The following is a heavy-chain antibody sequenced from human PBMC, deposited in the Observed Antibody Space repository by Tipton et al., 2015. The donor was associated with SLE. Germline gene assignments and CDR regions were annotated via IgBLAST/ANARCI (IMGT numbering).Heavy chain of an antibody. Sequence: TLSLTCTVSGGSINSYYWNWSRQTAGKGLEWIGRIHTSGSTDYNPSLKSRVTISVDTSRNQFSLKLSSVTAADTAVYYCAREGLGTSYYYYMDVWGKGTTVTVSS. D-gene: IGHD7-27*01. CDR2: IHTSGST. CDR3: AREGLGTSYYYYMDV. V-gene: IGHV4-4*07. J-gene: IGHJ6*03. CDR1: GGSINSYY.